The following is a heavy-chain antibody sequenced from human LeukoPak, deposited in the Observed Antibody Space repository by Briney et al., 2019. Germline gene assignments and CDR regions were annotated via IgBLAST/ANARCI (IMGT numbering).Heavy chain of an antibody. Sequence: ASVKVSCKVSGYTLTELSMHWVRQAPGKGLEWMGGFDPEDGETFYAQKFQGRVTMTEDTSTDTAYMELSSLRSEDTAVYYCARDLGNYYDSSGYSYWGQGTLVTVSS. V-gene: IGHV1-24*01. J-gene: IGHJ4*02. D-gene: IGHD3-22*01. CDR1: GYTLTELS. CDR3: ARDLGNYYDSSGYSY. CDR2: FDPEDGET.